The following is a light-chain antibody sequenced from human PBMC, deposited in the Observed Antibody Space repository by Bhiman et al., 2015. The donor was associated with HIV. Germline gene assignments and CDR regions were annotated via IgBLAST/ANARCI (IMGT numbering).Light chain of an antibody. CDR1: SSDVGGYKH. Sequence: QSALTQPASVSGSPGQSITISCTGTSSDVGGYKHVSWYQQHPGKAPKLMIYDVSNRPSGVSNRFSGSKSGNTASLTISGLQAEDEADYYCGSYSSSSTLLFGTGTKVTVL. V-gene: IGLV2-14*03. CDR2: DVS. CDR3: GSYSSSSTLL. J-gene: IGLJ1*01.